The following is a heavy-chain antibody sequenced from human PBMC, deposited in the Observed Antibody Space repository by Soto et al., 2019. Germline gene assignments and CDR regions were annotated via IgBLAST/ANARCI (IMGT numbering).Heavy chain of an antibody. CDR1: GYSFTSYW. D-gene: IGHD5-12*01. J-gene: IGHJ6*02. Sequence: GGSLEISCKGSGYSFTSYWIGWVRRMPGKSLEWMGIIYPGDSDTRYSPSFQGQVTITADESTSTAYMELSSLRSEDTAVYYCARDRGDGYAYYYYGMDVWGQGTTVTVSS. V-gene: IGHV5-51*01. CDR2: IYPGDSDT. CDR3: ARDRGDGYAYYYYGMDV.